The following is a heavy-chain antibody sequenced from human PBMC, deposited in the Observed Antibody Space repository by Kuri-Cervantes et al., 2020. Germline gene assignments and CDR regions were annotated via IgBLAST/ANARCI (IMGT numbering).Heavy chain of an antibody. Sequence: GESLKISCAASGFTFTSYWMTWVRQAPGKGLEWVANIKQDGNDKYYVDSVRGRFTISRDNAQNSVYLQMNSLRAEDTAVYYCARHARWSFDYWGQGALVTVSS. V-gene: IGHV3-7*01. CDR3: ARHARWSFDY. CDR2: IKQDGNDK. D-gene: IGHD6-13*01. CDR1: GFTFTSYW. J-gene: IGHJ4*02.